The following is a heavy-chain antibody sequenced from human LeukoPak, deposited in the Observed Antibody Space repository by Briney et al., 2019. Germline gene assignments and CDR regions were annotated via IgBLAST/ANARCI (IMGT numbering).Heavy chain of an antibody. Sequence: GGSLRLSCVASGFTFSSYWMHWVRQAPGKGLVWVSRINSDGSSTTYADSVKGRFTISRDDAKNTLYLQMDSLRAEDTAVYYCARDSIAYCSSTSCYFDYWGQGTLVTVSS. CDR1: GFTFSSYW. CDR2: INSDGSST. D-gene: IGHD2-2*01. V-gene: IGHV3-74*01. J-gene: IGHJ4*02. CDR3: ARDSIAYCSSTSCYFDY.